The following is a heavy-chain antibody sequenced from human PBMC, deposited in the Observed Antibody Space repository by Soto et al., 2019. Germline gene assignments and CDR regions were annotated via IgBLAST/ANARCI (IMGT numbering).Heavy chain of an antibody. V-gene: IGHV3-74*01. CDR1: GFTFSNYW. D-gene: IGHD1-26*01. J-gene: IGHJ4*02. CDR2: IDHDGPT. Sequence: EVQLVESGGGLVQPGGSLRLSCAGSGFTFSNYWMHWVRQAPGKGLEWVSRIDHDGPTDYADSVRGRFTISRDNAENTLYLQMNSLRPEDMAVYYCVRDSDGDYWGQGNLVTVSS. CDR3: VRDSDGDY.